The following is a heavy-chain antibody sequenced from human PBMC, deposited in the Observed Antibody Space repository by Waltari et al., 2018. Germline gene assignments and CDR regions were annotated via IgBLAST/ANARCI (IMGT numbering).Heavy chain of an antibody. J-gene: IGHJ6*02. CDR2: IWYDGSNK. D-gene: IGHD1-7*01. Sequence: QVQLVESGGGVVQPGRSLRLSCAASGFTFSSYGMHWVRPAPGNGLEWVAGIWYDGSNKYYADSVKGRFTISRDNSKNTLYLQMNSLRAEDTAVYYCAGESPVNWNYPHPYYYYYGMDVWGQGTTVTVSS. CDR3: AGESPVNWNYPHPYYYYYGMDV. CDR1: GFTFSSYG. V-gene: IGHV3-33*01.